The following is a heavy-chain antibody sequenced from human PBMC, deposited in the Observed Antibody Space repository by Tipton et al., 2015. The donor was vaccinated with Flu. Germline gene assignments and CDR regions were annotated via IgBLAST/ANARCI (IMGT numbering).Heavy chain of an antibody. CDR3: ASLRGSGSYSGYAFDI. CDR2: IYHNQYT. V-gene: IGHV4-38-2*01. D-gene: IGHD1-26*01. J-gene: IGHJ3*02. CDR1: GYSIRSDYY. Sequence: TLSLTCDVSGYSIRSDYYWGWIRQPPGKGLEWIGYIYHNQYTKYNPSLKSRVTISVDTSKSQFSLQLRSVSAADTAVYYCASLRGSGSYSGYAFDIWGQGTMVTVSS.